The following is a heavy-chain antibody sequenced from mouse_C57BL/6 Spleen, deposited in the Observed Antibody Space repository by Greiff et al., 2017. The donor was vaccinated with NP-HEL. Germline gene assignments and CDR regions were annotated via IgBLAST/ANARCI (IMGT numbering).Heavy chain of an antibody. CDR1: GYAFSSYW. V-gene: IGHV1-80*01. CDR2: IYPGDGDT. J-gene: IGHJ3*01. D-gene: IGHD2-5*01. CDR3: ARRDYSNGFAY. Sequence: VQLQESGAELVKPGASVKISCKASGYAFSSYWMNWVKQRPGKGLEWIGQIYPGDGDTNYNGKFKGKATLTADKSSSTAYMQLSSLTSEDSAVYFCARRDYSNGFAYWGQGTLVTVSA.